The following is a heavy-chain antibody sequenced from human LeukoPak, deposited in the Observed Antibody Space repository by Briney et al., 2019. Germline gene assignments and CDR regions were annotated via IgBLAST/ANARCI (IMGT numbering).Heavy chain of an antibody. CDR1: GGSFSGYY. CDR3: ARGQWEIRFDP. Sequence: SETLSLTRAVYGGSFSGYYWSRIRQPPGKGLEWIGEINHSGSTNYNPSLKSRVTISVDTSKNQFSLKLNSVTAADTAVYYCARGQWEIRFDPWGQGTLVTVSS. D-gene: IGHD1-26*01. V-gene: IGHV4-34*01. J-gene: IGHJ5*02. CDR2: INHSGST.